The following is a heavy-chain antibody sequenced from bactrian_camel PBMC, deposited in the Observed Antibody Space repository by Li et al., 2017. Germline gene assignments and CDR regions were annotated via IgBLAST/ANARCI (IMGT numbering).Heavy chain of an antibody. Sequence: HVQLVESGGGLVQPGGSLRLSCAASGFTFSSYWIYWVRQAPGKGLEWVSAINSGGGTTYYADSVKGRFTISRDNAKNTLYLQMNSLKPEDTAMYYCAIHFCVFTDYIVDEYRGQGTQVTVS. CDR3: AIHFCVFTDYIVDEY. V-gene: IGHV3S1*01. CDR2: INSGGGTT. J-gene: IGHJ4*01. CDR1: GFTFSSYW. D-gene: IGHD1*01.